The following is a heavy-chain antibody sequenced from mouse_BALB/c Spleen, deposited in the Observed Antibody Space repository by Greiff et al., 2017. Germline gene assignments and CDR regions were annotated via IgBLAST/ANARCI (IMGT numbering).Heavy chain of an antibody. V-gene: IGHV3-2*02. CDR3: ERGITGDYFDY. D-gene: IGHD2-4*01. J-gene: IGHJ2*01. CDR1: GYSITSDYA. CDR2: ISYSGST. Sequence: VRLKESGPGLVKPSQSLSLTCTVTGYSITSDYAWNWIRQFPGNKLEWMGYISYSGSTSYNPSLKIRISITRDTSKNQFFLQLNSVTTEDTATYYGERGITGDYFDYWGQGTTLTVSS.